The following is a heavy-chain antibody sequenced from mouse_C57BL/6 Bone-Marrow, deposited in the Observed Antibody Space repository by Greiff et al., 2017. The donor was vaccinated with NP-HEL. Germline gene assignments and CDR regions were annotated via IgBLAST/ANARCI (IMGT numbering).Heavy chain of an antibody. D-gene: IGHD2-1*01. V-gene: IGHV1-47*01. J-gene: IGHJ2*01. CDR1: GYTFTTYP. CDR3: ARGGNYWYYFDY. CDR2: FHPYNDDT. Sequence: VQLNQSGAELVKPGASVKMSCKASGYTFTTYPIEWVKQNHGKSLEWIGNFHPYNDDTEYNEKFKNKATLTVEKSSSTVYLELSRLTSDDSSVYYCARGGNYWYYFDYWGQGTTLTVSS.